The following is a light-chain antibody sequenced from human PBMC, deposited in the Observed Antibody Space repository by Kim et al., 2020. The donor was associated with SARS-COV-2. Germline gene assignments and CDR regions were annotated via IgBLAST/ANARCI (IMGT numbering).Light chain of an antibody. J-gene: IGLJ1*01. CDR1: SSDVGGYNS. CDR3: SSYTSSSTLV. CDR2: DVS. V-gene: IGLV2-14*04. Sequence: GQSITISCTGSSSDVGGYNSVSWYQQHPGKAPKLMIYDVSERPSGVSNRFSGSKSGNTASLTISGLQAEDEADYYCSSYTSSSTLVFGSGTKVTVL.